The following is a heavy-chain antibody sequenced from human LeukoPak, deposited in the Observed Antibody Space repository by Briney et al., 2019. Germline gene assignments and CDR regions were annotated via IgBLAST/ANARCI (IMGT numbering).Heavy chain of an antibody. Sequence: GGSLRLSCAASGFAFSSYDMHWVRQATGKVLEWDSAIGTAGDTYYPGSVKGRFTISRENAKNSLYRQMNSLRAEHTAVYYCARSSGWYHRGPDYYYYYMDVWAKGTAVPVS. J-gene: IGHJ6*03. CDR2: IGTAGDT. CDR1: GFAFSSYD. CDR3: ARSSGWYHRGPDYYYYYMDV. V-gene: IGHV3-13*01. D-gene: IGHD6-19*01.